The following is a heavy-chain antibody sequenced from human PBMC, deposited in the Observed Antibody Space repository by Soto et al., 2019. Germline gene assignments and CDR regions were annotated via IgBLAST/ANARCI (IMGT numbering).Heavy chain of an antibody. CDR1: GYTFTSYG. Sequence: GASVKVSCKASGYTFTSYGISWVRQAPGQGLEWMGWISAYNGNTKYAQKLQGRVTMTTETSTSTAYMELRSLRSDDTAVYYCARSLVNYYDSSGYSDYWGQGTLVTVSS. V-gene: IGHV1-18*04. J-gene: IGHJ4*02. D-gene: IGHD3-22*01. CDR3: ARSLVNYYDSSGYSDY. CDR2: ISAYNGNT.